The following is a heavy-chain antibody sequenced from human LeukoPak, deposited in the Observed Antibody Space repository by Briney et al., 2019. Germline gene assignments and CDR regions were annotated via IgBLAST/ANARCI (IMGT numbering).Heavy chain of an antibody. J-gene: IGHJ3*02. D-gene: IGHD3-16*01. V-gene: IGHV4-59*08. Sequence: SETLSLTCTVSGGSISSYYWSWIRQPPGKGLEWIGYIYYSWSTNYNPSLKSRVTISVDTSKNQFSLKLSSVTAADTAVYYCARRTGIYGGTFDIWGQGTMVTVSS. CDR2: IYYSWST. CDR3: ARRTGIYGGTFDI. CDR1: GGSISSYY.